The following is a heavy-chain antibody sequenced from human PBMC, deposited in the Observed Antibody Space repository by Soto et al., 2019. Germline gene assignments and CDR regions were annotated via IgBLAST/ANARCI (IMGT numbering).Heavy chain of an antibody. CDR3: ARLYSSGWYLDY. Sequence: GGSLRLSCAASGFTFSDYYMSWIRQAPGKGLEWVSYISSSSSYTNYADSVKGRFTISRDNAKNSLYLQMNSLRAEDTAVYYCARLYSSGWYLDYWVQGTLVTVSS. CDR1: GFTFSDYY. V-gene: IGHV3-11*06. CDR2: ISSSSSYT. D-gene: IGHD6-19*01. J-gene: IGHJ4*02.